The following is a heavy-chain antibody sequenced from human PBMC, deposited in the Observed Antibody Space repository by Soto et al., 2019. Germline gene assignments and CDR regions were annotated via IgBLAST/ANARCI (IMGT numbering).Heavy chain of an antibody. Sequence: PGGSLRLSCAASGFTFSSENMNWVRQAPGKGLEWISYISAGSRTIFYADSVKGRFTTSRDNAKRSLYLQMNSLRAEDTAVYYCARFYYDSSGYLPSPYYYYYGMDVWGQGTTVTVSS. CDR2: ISAGSRTI. CDR1: GFTFSSEN. V-gene: IGHV3-48*01. CDR3: ARFYYDSSGYLPSPYYYYYGMDV. J-gene: IGHJ6*02. D-gene: IGHD3-22*01.